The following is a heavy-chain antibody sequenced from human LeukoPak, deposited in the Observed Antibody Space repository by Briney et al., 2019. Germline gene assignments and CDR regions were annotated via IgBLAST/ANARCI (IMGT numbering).Heavy chain of an antibody. CDR1: GFTFTGCH. CDR2: IWYDGSKT. Sequence: GGSLRPSCAASGFTFTGCHIHWVRQAPGKGLEWVALIWYDGSKTYYADSVKGRFTVSRDDSKNTLYLQMSSLRAEDTAVYYCAKDSNDYGDYNYFDFWGQGTLVTVSS. D-gene: IGHD4-17*01. V-gene: IGHV3-33*06. J-gene: IGHJ4*02. CDR3: AKDSNDYGDYNYFDF.